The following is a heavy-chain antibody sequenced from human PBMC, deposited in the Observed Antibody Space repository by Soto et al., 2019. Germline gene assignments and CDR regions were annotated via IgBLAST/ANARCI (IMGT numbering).Heavy chain of an antibody. D-gene: IGHD4-17*01. CDR2: ISSSSSTI. Sequence: EVQLVESGGGLVQPGGSLRLSCAASGFTFSSYSMNWVRQAPGKGLEWVSYISSSSSTIYYADSVKGRFTISRDNAKNSLYLQMNSLRAEDTAVYSCAREATVTTNYFDYWGQGTLVTVSS. J-gene: IGHJ4*02. V-gene: IGHV3-48*01. CDR1: GFTFSSYS. CDR3: AREATVTTNYFDY.